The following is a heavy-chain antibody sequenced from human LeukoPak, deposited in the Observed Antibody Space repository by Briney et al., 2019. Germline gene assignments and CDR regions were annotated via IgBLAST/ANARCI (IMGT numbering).Heavy chain of an antibody. CDR3: ARDFRSTHIAVAGTWDY. CDR1: GFTFSSYG. V-gene: IGHV3-33*08. J-gene: IGHJ4*02. CDR2: IWYDGSNK. D-gene: IGHD6-19*01. Sequence: GKSLRLSCVASGFTFSSYGMHWVRQAPGKGLEWVAVIWYDGSNKYYADSVKGRFTISRDNSKNTLYLQMNSLRAEDTAVYYCARDFRSTHIAVAGTWDYWGQGTLVTVSS.